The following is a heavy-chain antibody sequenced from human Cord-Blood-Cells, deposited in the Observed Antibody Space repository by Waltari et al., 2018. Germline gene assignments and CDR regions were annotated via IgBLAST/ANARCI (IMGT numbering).Heavy chain of an antibody. J-gene: IGHJ5*02. CDR3: ARERWELQGWFDP. V-gene: IGHV1-46*01. Sequence: QVQLVQSGAEVKKPGASAKVSCKASGYTVTSYYMHWVREAPGQGLEWMGIINPSGGSTSYAQKFQGRVTMTRDTSTSTVYMELSSLRSEDTAVYYCARERWELQGWFDPWGQGTLVTVSS. CDR2: INPSGGST. CDR1: GYTVTSYY. D-gene: IGHD1-26*01.